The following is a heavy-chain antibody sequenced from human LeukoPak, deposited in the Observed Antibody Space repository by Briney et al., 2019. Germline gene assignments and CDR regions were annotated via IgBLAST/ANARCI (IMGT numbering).Heavy chain of an antibody. V-gene: IGHV4-34*01. J-gene: IGHJ4*02. D-gene: IGHD2-2*02. CDR1: GGSISSYY. CDR2: INHSGST. Sequence: SETLSLTCTVSGGSISSYYWSWIRQPPGKGLEWIGEINHSGSTNYNPSLKSRVTISVDTSKNQFSLKLSSVTAADTAVYYCARVFLGYCSSTSCYNRWYFDYWGQGTLVTVSS. CDR3: ARVFLGYCSSTSCYNRWYFDY.